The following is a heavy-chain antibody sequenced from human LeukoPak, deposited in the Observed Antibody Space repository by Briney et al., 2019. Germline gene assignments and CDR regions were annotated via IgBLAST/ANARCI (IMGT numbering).Heavy chain of an antibody. V-gene: IGHV4-39*07. CDR3: ARDWVAVAGIDY. Sequence: SETLSLTCTVSGGSISSSSYYWGWIRQPPGKGLEWTGSIYYSGSTYYNPSLKSRVTISVDTSKNQFSLKLSSVTAADTAVYYCARDWVAVAGIDYWGQGTLVTVSS. CDR2: IYYSGST. D-gene: IGHD6-19*01. J-gene: IGHJ4*02. CDR1: GGSISSSSYY.